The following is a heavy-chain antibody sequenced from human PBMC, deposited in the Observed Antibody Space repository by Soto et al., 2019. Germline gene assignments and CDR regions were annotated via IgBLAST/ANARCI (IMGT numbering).Heavy chain of an antibody. CDR2: IKQDGGEK. V-gene: IGHV3-7*03. J-gene: IGHJ4*02. CDR1: GFTFSGYW. D-gene: IGHD6-19*01. CDR3: ASWTYNSGWYLGS. Sequence: EVQLVESGGGLVQPGGSLRLSCAASGFTFSGYWMSWVRQPAGKGLEWVANIKQDGGEKYYADSVKGRFTISRDNAKNSLYLLMNSLRAEDTAVYYCASWTYNSGWYLGSWVQGTLVTVSS.